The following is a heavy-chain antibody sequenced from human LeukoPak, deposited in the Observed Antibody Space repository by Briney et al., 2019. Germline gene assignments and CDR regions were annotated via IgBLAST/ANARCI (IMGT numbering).Heavy chain of an antibody. J-gene: IGHJ4*02. CDR2: IRCDGSNK. D-gene: IGHD6-19*01. Sequence: HPGGSLRLSCAASGFTFSSYGMHWVRQAPGKGLEWVAFIRCDGSNKYYADSVKGRFTISRDNAKNSLYLQMNGLRAEDTALYLCAGGDRNGWYFDYWGQGTLVTVSS. CDR3: AGGDRNGWYFDY. V-gene: IGHV3-30*02. CDR1: GFTFSSYG.